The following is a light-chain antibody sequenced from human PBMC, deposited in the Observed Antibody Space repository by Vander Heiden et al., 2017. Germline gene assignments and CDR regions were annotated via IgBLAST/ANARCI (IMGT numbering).Light chain of an antibody. V-gene: IGKV4-1*01. Sequence: DIVMTQSPDSLAVSLGERAIINCKSSQSVLYSSNNKNYLAWYQQKPGQPPKLLIYWASTRESGVPDRFVGSGSGTDFTLTISSLQAEDVAVYYCQQYYSTPQLTFGGGTKVEIK. J-gene: IGKJ4*01. CDR3: QQYYSTPQLT. CDR1: QSVLYSSNNKNY. CDR2: WAS.